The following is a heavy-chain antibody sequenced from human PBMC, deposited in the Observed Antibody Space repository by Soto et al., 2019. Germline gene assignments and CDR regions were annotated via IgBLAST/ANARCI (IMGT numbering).Heavy chain of an antibody. CDR3: ARAGRYNWNYSWFDP. CDR1: GFTFSSYN. J-gene: IGHJ5*02. D-gene: IGHD1-7*01. CDR2: ISSSGSTI. Sequence: EVQLVESGGGLVQPGGSLRLSCAASGFTFSSYNMNWVRQAPGKGLEWVSYISSSGSTIYYADSVKGRFTISRDNAKNSLYLQMNSLRDEDTAVYYCARAGRYNWNYSWFDPWGQGTLVTVSS. V-gene: IGHV3-48*02.